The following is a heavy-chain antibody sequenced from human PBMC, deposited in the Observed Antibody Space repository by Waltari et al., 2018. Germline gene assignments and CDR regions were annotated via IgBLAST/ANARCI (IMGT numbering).Heavy chain of an antibody. CDR3: GRIAFGDEGGYFQY. J-gene: IGHJ1*01. V-gene: IGHV4-39*01. Sequence: QLQLQESGPGLVKPSETLSLTCTVSGGSISTNYNWGWIRQPPGTGLEWMGNMQYRGGTFYNPSLESRVTIALDTWKNQFSLRLSSVGAADTAVYFCGRIAFGDEGGYFQYWGQGTLVTVSS. CDR1: GGSISTNYN. D-gene: IGHD4-17*01. CDR2: MQYRGGT.